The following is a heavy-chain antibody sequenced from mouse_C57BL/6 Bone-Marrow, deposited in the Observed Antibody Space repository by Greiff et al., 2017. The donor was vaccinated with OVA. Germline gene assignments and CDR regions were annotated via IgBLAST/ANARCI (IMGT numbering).Heavy chain of an antibody. J-gene: IGHJ2*01. Sequence: EVQLVESGGGLVKPGASLKLSCAASGFTFSSYAMSWVRPTPEKRLELVATISDAGSYTYYPANVQGRFTISTDNAKNDLYLQRSHLKSEDTAMYYCARDPYGGSPSFDYWGQGTTLTVSS. D-gene: IGHD1-1*01. CDR3: ARDPYGGSPSFDY. V-gene: IGHV5-4*01. CDR1: GFTFSSYA. CDR2: ISDAGSYT.